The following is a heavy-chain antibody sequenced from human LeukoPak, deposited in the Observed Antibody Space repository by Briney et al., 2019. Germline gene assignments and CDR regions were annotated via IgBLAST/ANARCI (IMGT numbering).Heavy chain of an antibody. CDR3: VKDKYPVVVAAALDY. CDR1: GFTFSNYA. Sequence: PGGCLRLSCSASGFTFSNYAMHCVRQATGKGLEYVSDIISNGGITYYADSVKGRFTVSRDSSKNMLYLQMNSLRAEDTAVYYCVKDKYPVVVAAALDYWGQGILVTVSS. D-gene: IGHD2-15*01. V-gene: IGHV3-64D*09. CDR2: IISNGGIT. J-gene: IGHJ4*02.